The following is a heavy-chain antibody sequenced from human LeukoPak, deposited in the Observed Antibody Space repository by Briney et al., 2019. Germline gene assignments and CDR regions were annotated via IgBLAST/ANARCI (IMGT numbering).Heavy chain of an antibody. CDR3: ARLGVGMDV. J-gene: IGHJ6*02. CDR1: GGTFSSYA. CDR2: IIPIFGTA. D-gene: IGHD3-16*01. Sequence: ASVKVSSKASGGTFSSYAISWVRQAPGQGLEWMGGIIPIFGTANYAQKFQGRVTITADESTSTAYMELSSLRSEDTAVYYCARLGVGMDVWGQGTTVTVSS. V-gene: IGHV1-69*13.